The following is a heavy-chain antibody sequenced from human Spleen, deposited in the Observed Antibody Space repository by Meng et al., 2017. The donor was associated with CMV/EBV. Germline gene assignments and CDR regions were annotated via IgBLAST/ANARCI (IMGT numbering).Heavy chain of an antibody. D-gene: IGHD1-20*01. CDR1: GFTISSTY. Sequence: GESLKISCEASGFTISSTYVSWVRQAPGEGLEWVSVIDSGGTTYYADSVKGRFTISRDNSKNTLYLQMNSLRVEDTAVYYCARLTVWGQGTLVTVSS. J-gene: IGHJ4*02. CDR2: IDSGGTT. CDR3: ARLTV. V-gene: IGHV3-53*01.